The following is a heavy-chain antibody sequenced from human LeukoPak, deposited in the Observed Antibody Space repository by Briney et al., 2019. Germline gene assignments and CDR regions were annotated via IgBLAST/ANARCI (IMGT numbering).Heavy chain of an antibody. D-gene: IGHD1-1*01. CDR1: GGSFSGYY. CDR3: ARGISPLPTPHYNDY. V-gene: IGHV4-34*01. Sequence: PSETLSLTCAVYGGSFSGYYWSWIRQPPGKGLEWIGEINHSGSTNHNPSLKSRVTISVDTSKNQFSLKLSSVTAADTAVYYCARGISPLPTPHYNDYWGQGTLVTVSS. CDR2: INHSGST. J-gene: IGHJ4*02.